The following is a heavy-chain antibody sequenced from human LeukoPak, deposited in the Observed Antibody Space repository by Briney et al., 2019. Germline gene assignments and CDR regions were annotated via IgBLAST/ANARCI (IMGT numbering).Heavy chain of an antibody. CDR1: GFTLSTNA. J-gene: IGHJ4*02. CDR2: ISGSGAST. CDR3: AKDVGKWESLHFFDY. V-gene: IGHV3-23*01. Sequence: GGSLRLSCLTSGFTLSTNAMSWVRQYPGKGLEWISGISGSGASTYYADSVKGRFTISRDDSRNTLYLQMNSLRGDDTAVYYCAKDVGKWESLHFFDYWGQGTLVTVSS. D-gene: IGHD1-26*01.